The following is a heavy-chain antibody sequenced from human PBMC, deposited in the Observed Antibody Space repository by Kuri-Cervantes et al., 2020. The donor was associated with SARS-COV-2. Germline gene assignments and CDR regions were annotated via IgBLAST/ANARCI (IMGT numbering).Heavy chain of an antibody. J-gene: IGHJ3*02. D-gene: IGHD6-19*01. CDR1: GFTFSSYS. CDR2: ISSSSSYI. Sequence: RGSLRLSCAASGFTFSSYSMNWVRQAPGKGLEWVSSISSSSSYIYYADSVKGRFTISRDNAKNSLYLQMNSLRAEDTAVYYCAKWSSSGWYSDAFDIWGQGTMVTVSS. V-gene: IGHV3-21*01. CDR3: AKWSSSGWYSDAFDI.